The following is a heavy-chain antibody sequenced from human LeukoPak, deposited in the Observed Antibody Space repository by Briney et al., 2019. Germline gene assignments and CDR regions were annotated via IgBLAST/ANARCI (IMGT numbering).Heavy chain of an antibody. V-gene: IGHV3-21*01. CDR2: ISSSSSYI. Sequence: PGGSLRLFCGASGFTFSSYSLNWVRQAPGKGLEWVSSISSSSSYIYYADSVKGRFTISRDNAKNSLYLQMNSLRAEDTAVYYCIRANYDSSGYYSYAEYFQHWGQGTLVTVSS. CDR3: IRANYDSSGYYSYAEYFQH. CDR1: GFTFSSYS. J-gene: IGHJ1*01. D-gene: IGHD3-22*01.